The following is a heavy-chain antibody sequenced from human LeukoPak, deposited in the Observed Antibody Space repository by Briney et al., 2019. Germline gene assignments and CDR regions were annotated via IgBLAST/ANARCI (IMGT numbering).Heavy chain of an antibody. Sequence: PSETLSLTCTVSGGSISSDSHYWGWIRQPPGKGLEWIGSIYYSGRTYYNPSLKSRVTISVDTSKIQFPLKLSSMTAADTAVYYCARHPGGLQPHFDYWGQGTLVTVSS. J-gene: IGHJ4*02. CDR1: GGSISSDSHY. V-gene: IGHV4-39*01. CDR3: ARHPGGLQPHFDY. CDR2: IYYSGRT. D-gene: IGHD5-24*01.